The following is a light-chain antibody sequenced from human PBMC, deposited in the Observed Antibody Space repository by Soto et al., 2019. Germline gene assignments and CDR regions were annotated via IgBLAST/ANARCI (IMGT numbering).Light chain of an antibody. Sequence: DIQMTQSPSSLSASVGDRVTITCRASQSISSYLNWYQQKPGKAPKLLIYAASILQSGVPSRFSGSGSGTDFTLTISRLEPDDFATYYCQQYNSYSQTFGQGTKVDIK. CDR3: QQYNSYSQT. J-gene: IGKJ1*01. V-gene: IGKV1-39*01. CDR1: QSISSY. CDR2: AAS.